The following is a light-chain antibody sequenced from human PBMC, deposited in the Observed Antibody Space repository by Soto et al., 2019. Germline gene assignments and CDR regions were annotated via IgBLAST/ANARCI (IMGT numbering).Light chain of an antibody. V-gene: IGKV1-9*01. J-gene: IGKJ5*01. CDR1: QDISIY. CDR2: AAS. CDR3: QQLFDSPIT. Sequence: IQLTQSPSSLSASVGDSVTITCRASQDISIYLAWYQQKPGKAPKLLIYAASTLESGVPSRFSATVSGTEFSLTITSLQPEDFATYYCQQLFDSPITFGQGTRLEIK.